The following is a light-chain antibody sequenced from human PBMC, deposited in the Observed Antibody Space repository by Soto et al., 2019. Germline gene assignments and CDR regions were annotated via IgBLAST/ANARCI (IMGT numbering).Light chain of an antibody. CDR2: DDS. V-gene: IGKV1-5*01. CDR3: QQYSGYSLFT. CDR1: QSISGW. Sequence: DSQMTQSPSTLSASVGDRVTITCRASQSISGWLAWYQQRPGKAPKLLIYDDSSLESGVPSRFSGSGSGTEFTLTIDGLQPDDFATYYCQQYSGYSLFTFGPGTKVDIK. J-gene: IGKJ3*01.